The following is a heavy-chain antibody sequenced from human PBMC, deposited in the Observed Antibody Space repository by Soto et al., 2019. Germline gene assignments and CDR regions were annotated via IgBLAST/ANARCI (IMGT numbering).Heavy chain of an antibody. CDR3: ARDGIKLWLSGRDRFHP. Sequence: PSETLSLTCTVSGGSISSGNYYWSWIRRSPGKGLEWIGYIYSTGSSYYNPSLRSRVSMSVDTSKNQFSLNMSSVTAADTAVYFCARDGIKLWLSGRDRFHPWGQGNLVTVSS. CDR1: GGSISSGNYY. V-gene: IGHV4-30-4*01. CDR2: IYSTGSS. J-gene: IGHJ5*02. D-gene: IGHD5-18*01.